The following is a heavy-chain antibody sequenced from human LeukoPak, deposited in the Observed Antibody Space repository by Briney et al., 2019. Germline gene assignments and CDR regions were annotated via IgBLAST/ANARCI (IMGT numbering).Heavy chain of an antibody. J-gene: IGHJ6*02. D-gene: IGHD5-18*01. CDR1: GGSFSGYY. V-gene: IGHV4-34*01. Sequence: SETLSLTCAVYGGSFSGYYWSWIRQPPGKGLEWIGEINHSGSTNYNPSLKSRVTVSVDTSKNQFSLKLSSVTAADTAVYYCARGGYSYGPPSNGMDVWGQGTTVTVSS. CDR2: INHSGST. CDR3: ARGGYSYGPPSNGMDV.